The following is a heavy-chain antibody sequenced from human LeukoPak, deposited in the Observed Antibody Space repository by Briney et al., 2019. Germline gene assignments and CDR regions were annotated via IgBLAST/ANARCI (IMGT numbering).Heavy chain of an antibody. CDR2: IYYRGNSGNT. Sequence: SETLSLTCTVSGGSMSSSNYYWGWIRQPPGKGLEWIGIIYYRGNSGNTNYNPSLKSRVTISVDTSKNQFSLKLSSVTAADTAVYYCARHPISGGSVFGFDYWGQGTLVTVSS. J-gene: IGHJ4*02. D-gene: IGHD2-15*01. CDR3: ARHPISGGSVFGFDY. CDR1: GGSMSSSNYY. V-gene: IGHV4-39*01.